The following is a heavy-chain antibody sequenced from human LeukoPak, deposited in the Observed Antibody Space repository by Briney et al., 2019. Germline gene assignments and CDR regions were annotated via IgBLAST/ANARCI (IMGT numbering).Heavy chain of an antibody. D-gene: IGHD4-11*01. CDR1: SESFSGGY. J-gene: IGHJ4*02. CDR3: ARGLDHSKTGY. V-gene: IGHV4-34*01. CDR2: ISPGEGI. Sequence: PSETLSLTCGVYSESFSGGYWSWIRQPPGKGLEWLGEISPGEGIHYNPSLKSRVTIPVDTSKNQFSLELTSVTAADTAVYYCARGLDHSKTGYWGQGTLVTVSS.